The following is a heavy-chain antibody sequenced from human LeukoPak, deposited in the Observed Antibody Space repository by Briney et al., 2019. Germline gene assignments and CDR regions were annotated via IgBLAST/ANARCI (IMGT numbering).Heavy chain of an antibody. D-gene: IGHD4-17*01. CDR1: GYTFTGYY. CDR3: ARAENAVTTWFDY. J-gene: IGHJ4*02. V-gene: IGHV1-2*02. Sequence: ASVKVSCKASGYTFTGYYMHWVRQAPGQGLKWMGWINPNSGGTNYAQKFQGRVTMTRDTSISTAYMELNRLRSDDTAVYYCARAENAVTTWFDYWGQGTLVTVSS. CDR2: INPNSGGT.